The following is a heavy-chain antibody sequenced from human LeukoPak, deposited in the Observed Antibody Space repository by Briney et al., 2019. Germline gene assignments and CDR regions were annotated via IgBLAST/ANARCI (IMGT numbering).Heavy chain of an antibody. CDR3: GIAAQDYYYYMDV. D-gene: IGHD6-6*01. J-gene: IGHJ6*03. V-gene: IGHV1-2*06. CDR1: GYNFIDNY. CDR2: IITASGGT. Sequence: ASVKVSCKTSGYNFIDNYIHWVRQAPGQGFEWMGRIITASGGTEYAQRFRGRVTMTRVTSTNTAYMELSNLGSNDTAVYYCGIAAQDYYYYMDVWGKGTTVTVSS.